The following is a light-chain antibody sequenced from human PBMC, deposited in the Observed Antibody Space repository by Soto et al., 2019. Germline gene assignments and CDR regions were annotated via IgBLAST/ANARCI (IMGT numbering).Light chain of an antibody. J-gene: IGLJ2*01. CDR1: SSDVGGYKY. V-gene: IGLV2-8*01. CDR3: SSYAGSNNVL. Sequence: QSVLTQPPSASGSLGQSVTISCTGTSSDVGGYKYVSWYQQHPGKAPKLMIYEVSKRPSGVPARFSGSKSGNTASLTVSGLQAEDEADYYCSSYAGSNNVLFGGGTKLTVL. CDR2: EVS.